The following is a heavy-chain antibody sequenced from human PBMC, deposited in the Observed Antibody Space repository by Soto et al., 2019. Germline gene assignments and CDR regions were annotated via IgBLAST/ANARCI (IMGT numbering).Heavy chain of an antibody. V-gene: IGHV4-34*01. CDR3: ARVPWWVVVTAIGYFDY. CDR2: INHSGST. J-gene: IGHJ4*02. Sequence: ETLSLTCAVYGGSFSGYYWSWIRQPPGKGLEWIGEINHSGSTNYNPSLKSRVTISVDTSKNQFSLKLSSVTAADTAVYYCARVPWWVVVTAIGYFDYWGQGTLVSVS. CDR1: GGSFSGYY. D-gene: IGHD2-21*02.